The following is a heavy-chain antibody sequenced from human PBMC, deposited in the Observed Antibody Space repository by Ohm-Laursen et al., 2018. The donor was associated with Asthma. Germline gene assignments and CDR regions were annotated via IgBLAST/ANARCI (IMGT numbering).Heavy chain of an antibody. CDR2: ISSSSSYI. V-gene: IGHV3-21*01. CDR3: ARRDFSGGDPDAAFDI. Sequence: GSLRLSCAASGFTFSSYAMHWVRQAPGKGLEWVSSISSSSSYIYYADSVKGRFTISRDNAKNSLYMQMNSLRAEDTAVYYCARRDFSGGDPDAAFDIWGQGTMVTVSS. CDR1: GFTFSSYA. D-gene: IGHD2-21*02. J-gene: IGHJ3*02.